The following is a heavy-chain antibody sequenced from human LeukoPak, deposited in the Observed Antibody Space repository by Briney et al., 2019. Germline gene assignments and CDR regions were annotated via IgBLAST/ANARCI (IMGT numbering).Heavy chain of an antibody. V-gene: IGHV3-30*04. Sequence: QAGGSLRLSCAASGFTFSSYAMHWVRQAPGKGLEWVAVISYDGSNKYYADSVKGRFTISRDNSKNTLYLQMSSLRAEDTAVYYCARLYIGGYSRSTNYNWFDPWGQGTLVTVSS. CDR3: ARLYIGGYSRSTNYNWFDP. D-gene: IGHD6-13*01. CDR1: GFTFSSYA. J-gene: IGHJ5*02. CDR2: ISYDGSNK.